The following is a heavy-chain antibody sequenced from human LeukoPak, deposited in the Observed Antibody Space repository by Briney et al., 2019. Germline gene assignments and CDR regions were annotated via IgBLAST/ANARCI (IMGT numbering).Heavy chain of an antibody. CDR1: GLTFSSHW. J-gene: IGHJ4*02. D-gene: IGHD1-26*01. V-gene: IGHV3-74*01. CDR2: ITNDGSST. CDR3: AKYGPQDSGSSHFDY. Sequence: PGGSLRLSCAASGLTFSSHWMHWVRQAPGKGLVWVSRITNDGSSTTYADSVKGRFTISRDNAKNMLYLQVNSLRAEDTAIYYCAKYGPQDSGSSHFDYWGQGALVTVSS.